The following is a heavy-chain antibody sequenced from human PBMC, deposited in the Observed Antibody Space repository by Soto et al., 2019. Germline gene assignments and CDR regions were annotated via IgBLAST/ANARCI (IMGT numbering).Heavy chain of an antibody. CDR2: ISNSGNT. J-gene: IGHJ4*02. Sequence: QVQLQESGPGLVKPSQTLSLICTVSGDSISNDDHFWTWIRQPPGKGLEWIGYISNSGNTYYNPSLETRVTTSVDTSKNQFSLKLSSVTAADTAVYFCARGAYTSSSSFFEYWGQGTLVTVSS. V-gene: IGHV4-30-4*01. CDR1: GDSISNDDHF. D-gene: IGHD6-6*01. CDR3: ARGAYTSSSSFFEY.